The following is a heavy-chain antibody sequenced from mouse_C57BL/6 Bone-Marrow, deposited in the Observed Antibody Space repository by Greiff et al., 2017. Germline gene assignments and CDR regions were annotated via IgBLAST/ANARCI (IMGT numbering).Heavy chain of an antibody. V-gene: IGHV5-6*02. D-gene: IGHD1-3*01. CDR3: ARQSSGGFAY. J-gene: IGHJ3*01. CDR1: GFTFSSYG. Sequence: VKVEESGGDLVKPGGSLKLSCAASGFTFSSYGMSWVRQPPDQRLEWVATISSGGSYTYSPDSVKGRFPRSRDKAKSTLYLQMRSRKSEDTAMYYCARQSSGGFAYWGQGTLVTVSA. CDR2: ISSGGSYT.